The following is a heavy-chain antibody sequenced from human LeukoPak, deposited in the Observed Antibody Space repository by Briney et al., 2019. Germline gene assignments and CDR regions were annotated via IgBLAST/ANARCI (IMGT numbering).Heavy chain of an antibody. Sequence: SETLSLTCTVSGGSISSSSYYWGWIRQPPGKGLEWIGGIYYSGSTYYNPSLKSRVTISVDTSKNQFSLKLSSVTAADTAVYYCARHYGSGSYYNPTYYYYYYMDVWGKGTTVTISS. CDR2: IYYSGST. D-gene: IGHD3-10*01. V-gene: IGHV4-39*01. CDR3: ARHYGSGSYYNPTYYYYYYMDV. J-gene: IGHJ6*03. CDR1: GGSISSSSYY.